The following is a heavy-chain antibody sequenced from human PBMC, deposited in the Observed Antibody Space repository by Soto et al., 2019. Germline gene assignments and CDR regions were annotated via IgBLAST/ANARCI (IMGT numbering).Heavy chain of an antibody. Sequence: QVQLQESGPGLVKPSQTLSLTCTVSGGSISSGDYYWSWIRQPPGKGLEWIGYSYYSGSTYYNPSLKSRVTISVDTSKNQFSLKLSSVTAADTAVYYCARGNDSSGYYYVVIWFDPWGQGTLVTVSS. J-gene: IGHJ5*02. D-gene: IGHD3-22*01. CDR2: SYYSGST. CDR3: ARGNDSSGYYYVVIWFDP. V-gene: IGHV4-30-4*01. CDR1: GGSISSGDYY.